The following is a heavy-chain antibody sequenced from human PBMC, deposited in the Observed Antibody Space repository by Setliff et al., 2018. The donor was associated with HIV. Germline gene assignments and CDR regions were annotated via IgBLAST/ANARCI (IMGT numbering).Heavy chain of an antibody. D-gene: IGHD5-18*01. V-gene: IGHV4-39*01. Sequence: PSETLSLTCTVSGGSISSSSYYWGWIRQPPGKGLEWIGSIYYSGSTYYNPSLKSRVTISVDTSKNQFSLKLSSVTAADTAGYYCARRQQLWLLYAFDIWGQGTMVTVSS. J-gene: IGHJ3*02. CDR1: GGSISSSSYY. CDR3: ARRQQLWLLYAFDI. CDR2: IYYSGST.